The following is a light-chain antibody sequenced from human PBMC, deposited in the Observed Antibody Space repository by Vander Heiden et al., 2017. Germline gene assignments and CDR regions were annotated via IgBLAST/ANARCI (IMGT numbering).Light chain of an antibody. CDR1: KIGSNS. CDR2: GDS. V-gene: IGLV3-21*02. J-gene: IGLJ3*02. CDR3: QVWDTSSDHEGV. Sequence: YVLTPSPSVSVAPGQTARITCGGDKIGSNSVPWYQQRPGQDLVLVVYGDSGRPSGIPERFSGSNAGNTATRTSSRVEAGDEADYYCQVWDTSSDHEGVFGGGTKLTVL.